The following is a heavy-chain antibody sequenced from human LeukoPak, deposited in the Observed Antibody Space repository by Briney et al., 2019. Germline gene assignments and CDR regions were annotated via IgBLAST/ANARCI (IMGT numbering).Heavy chain of an antibody. V-gene: IGHV3-30*02. CDR3: ARAGPLWELPVGWFDP. CDR1: GFTFSSYA. J-gene: IGHJ5*02. D-gene: IGHD1-26*01. Sequence: PGESLRLSCAASGFTFSSYAMHWVRQAPGKGLEWVTFIRYDGSKKYYADSVKGRFTISRDNSKNTLYLQMNSLRSEDTAVYYCARAGPLWELPVGWFDPWGQGTLVTVSS. CDR2: IRYDGSKK.